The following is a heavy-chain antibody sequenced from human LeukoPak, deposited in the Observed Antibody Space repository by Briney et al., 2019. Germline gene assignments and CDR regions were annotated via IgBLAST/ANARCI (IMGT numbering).Heavy chain of an antibody. D-gene: IGHD6-19*01. CDR1: GGSVSSGSYY. Sequence: SETLSLTCTVSGGSVSSGSYYWSWIRQPPGKGLEWIGEINHSGSTNYNPSLKSRVTISVDTSKNQFSLKLSSVTAADTAVYYCARPGYSSRWYGYWGQGTLVTVSS. CDR2: INHSGST. V-gene: IGHV4-39*07. J-gene: IGHJ4*02. CDR3: ARPGYSSRWYGY.